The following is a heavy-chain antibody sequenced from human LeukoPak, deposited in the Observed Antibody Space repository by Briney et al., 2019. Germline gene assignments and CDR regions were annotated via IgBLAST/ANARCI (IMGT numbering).Heavy chain of an antibody. V-gene: IGHV4-59*01. CDR1: GGSISSNY. CDR3: ARDFGAGSDY. Sequence: PSETLSLTCTVSGGSISSNYWSWIRQPPGKGLEWIGYSYYSGSTNYNPSLKSRVTISVDTSKNQFSLKLSSMIAADTAVYYWARDFGAGSDYWGQGTLVTVSS. D-gene: IGHD3-10*01. CDR2: SYYSGST. J-gene: IGHJ4*02.